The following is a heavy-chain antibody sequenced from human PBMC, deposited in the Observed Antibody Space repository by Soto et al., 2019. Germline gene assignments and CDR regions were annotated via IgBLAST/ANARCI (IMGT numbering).Heavy chain of an antibody. CDR3: ARSHSSGWPYYFDP. D-gene: IGHD3-22*01. J-gene: IGHJ4*02. V-gene: IGHV4-34*01. CDR2: INHSGST. Sequence: SETLSLTCAVYGGSFSDYSWTWIRQPPGKGLEWIGEINHSGSTYYNPSLKSRVTISVDTSKNQFSLKLTSVTAADSAVYYCARSHSSGWPYYFDPWGQGTLVTVSS. CDR1: GGSFSDYS.